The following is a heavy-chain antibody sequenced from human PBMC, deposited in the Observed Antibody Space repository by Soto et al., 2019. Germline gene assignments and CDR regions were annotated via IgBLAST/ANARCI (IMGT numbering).Heavy chain of an antibody. J-gene: IGHJ4*02. CDR1: GFTFSSYS. V-gene: IGHV3-21*01. CDR2: ISSSSYI. D-gene: IGHD3-3*01. Sequence: GGSLRLSCAASGFTFSSYSMNWVRQAPGKGLEWVSSISSSSYIYYADSVKGRFTISRDNAKNSLYLQMNSLRAEDTAVYYCARIRQDFWSGYYYYFDYWGQGTLVTVSS. CDR3: ARIRQDFWSGYYYYFDY.